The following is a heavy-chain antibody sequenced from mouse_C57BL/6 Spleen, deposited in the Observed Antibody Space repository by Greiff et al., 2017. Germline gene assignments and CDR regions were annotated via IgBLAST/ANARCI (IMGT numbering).Heavy chain of an antibody. CDR2: IDPEDGET. D-gene: IGHD1-1*01. J-gene: IGHJ4*01. V-gene: IGHV14-2*01. CDR3: ARLYGSSYDYAMDY. CDR1: GFNIKDYY. Sequence: VQLQQSGAELVKPGASVKLSCTASGFNIKDYYMHWVKQRTEQGLEWIGRIDPEDGETKYAPKFQGKATMTADTSSNTAYLQLSSLTSEDTAVYYCARLYGSSYDYAMDYWGQGTSVTVSS.